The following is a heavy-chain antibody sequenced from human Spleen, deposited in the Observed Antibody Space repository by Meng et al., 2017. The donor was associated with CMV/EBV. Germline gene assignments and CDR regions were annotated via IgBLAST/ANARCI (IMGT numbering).Heavy chain of an antibody. CDR2: ISAYNHNT. CDR3: ARGSSTVLGAVILPDY. J-gene: IGHJ4*02. Sequence: ASVKVSCKASGYTFTSYGISWVRRAPGQGLEWMGWISAYNHNTNYAQKLQDRVTMTTDTSTSTAYMELRSLRSYDTAVYYCARGSSTVLGAVILPDYWGQGTLVTVSS. D-gene: IGHD3-3*01. V-gene: IGHV1-18*01. CDR1: GYTFTSYG.